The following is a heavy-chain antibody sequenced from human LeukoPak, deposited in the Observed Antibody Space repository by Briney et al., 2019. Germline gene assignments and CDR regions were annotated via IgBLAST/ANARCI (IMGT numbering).Heavy chain of an antibody. D-gene: IGHD3-3*01. V-gene: IGHV3-23*01. CDR3: AKPGEEGFWSGYHYFDY. CDR2: ISGSGVST. Sequence: GGSLRLSCAASGFTFSSYAMSWVRQAPGKGLEWVSAISGSGVSTYYADSLKGRFTISRDNSKNTLYLQMNSLRAEDTAVYYCAKPGEEGFWSGYHYFDYWGQGTLVTVSS. J-gene: IGHJ4*02. CDR1: GFTFSSYA.